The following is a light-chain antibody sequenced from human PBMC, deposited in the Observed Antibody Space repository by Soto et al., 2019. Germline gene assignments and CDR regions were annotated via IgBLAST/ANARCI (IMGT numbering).Light chain of an antibody. CDR3: PKYKSFKLK. Sequence: DIDVTQSPSSVSASVVDRVTITCRAIQDINSWLTWYQQKPGKAPKVLIYIASRLQPGVPSRFSGSGSGKDLSITISNMQPEDFATSFCPKYKSFKLKFGGGT. CDR2: IAS. CDR1: QDINSW. J-gene: IGKJ4*01. V-gene: IGKV1-12*01.